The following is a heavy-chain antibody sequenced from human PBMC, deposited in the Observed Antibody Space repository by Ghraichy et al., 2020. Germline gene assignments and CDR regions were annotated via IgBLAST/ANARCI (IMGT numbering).Heavy chain of an antibody. V-gene: IGHV4-4*02. CDR3: TSNYRYCLDN. Sequence: SETLSLTCAVYSGSVSSNNWWSWVRQTPGKGLEWIGEIHQTGGYTYNPSLKSRVIMSVDKSKNQFSLQLNSVTAADTAVYYCTSNYRYCLDNWGQGTLVTVSS. J-gene: IGHJ4*02. D-gene: IGHD3-16*02. CDR1: SGSVSSNNW. CDR2: IHQTGGY.